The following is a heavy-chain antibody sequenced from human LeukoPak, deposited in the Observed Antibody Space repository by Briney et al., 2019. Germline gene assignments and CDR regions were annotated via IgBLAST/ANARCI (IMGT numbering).Heavy chain of an antibody. CDR3: AKESGRGTFDV. J-gene: IGHJ3*01. Sequence: SETLSLTCAVSGASISATNWWTWVRPPPGKGLEWVGEVSHSETTNYSPSLRGRLRLSVDRATNQISLRLTSVTAADTAVYYCAKESGRGTFDVWGQGTMVTVSS. CDR1: GASISATNW. CDR2: VSHSETT. D-gene: IGHD3-10*01. V-gene: IGHV4-4*02.